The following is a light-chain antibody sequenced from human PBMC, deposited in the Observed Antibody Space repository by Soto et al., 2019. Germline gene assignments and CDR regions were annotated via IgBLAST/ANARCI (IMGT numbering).Light chain of an antibody. CDR1: SSNIGSNT. CDR3: AAWDDSLNGPHYV. J-gene: IGLJ1*01. Sequence: QSVLTQPPSASGTPGQRVTISCSGSSSNIGSNTVNWYQQLPGTAPKLLIYSNNQRSSGVPDRFSGSKSGTSASLAISGLQSEDEADYYCAAWDDSLNGPHYVFGTGTKVTVL. V-gene: IGLV1-44*01. CDR2: SNN.